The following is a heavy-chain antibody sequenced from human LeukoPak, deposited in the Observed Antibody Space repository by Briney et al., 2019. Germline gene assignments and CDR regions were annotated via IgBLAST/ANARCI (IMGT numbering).Heavy chain of an antibody. D-gene: IGHD5-12*01. V-gene: IGHV4-39*01. J-gene: IGHJ3*02. CDR1: GGSISTTSYY. Sequence: SETLSLTCNVSGGSISTTSYYWGWIRQSPGKGLEWIASMYYAGSTYYNPSLKSRVTISIDTSKNQFSLKLSSVTAADTTVYYCARVAPVKDAFDIWGQGTMVTVSS. CDR2: MYYAGST. CDR3: ARVAPVKDAFDI.